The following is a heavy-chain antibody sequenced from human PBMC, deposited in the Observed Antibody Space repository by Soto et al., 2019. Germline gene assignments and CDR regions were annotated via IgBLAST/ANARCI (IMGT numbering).Heavy chain of an antibody. CDR2: IWYDGSNK. J-gene: IGHJ6*02. V-gene: IGHV3-33*01. Sequence: GGSLRLSCAASGFTFSSYGMHWVRQAPGKGLEWVAVIWYDGSNKYYADSVKGRFTISRDNSKNTLYLQMNSLRAEDTAVYYCAREYYDFWSGYYTGRYYYYYYGMDVWGQGTTVTVS. CDR1: GFTFSSYG. CDR3: AREYYDFWSGYYTGRYYYYYYGMDV. D-gene: IGHD3-3*01.